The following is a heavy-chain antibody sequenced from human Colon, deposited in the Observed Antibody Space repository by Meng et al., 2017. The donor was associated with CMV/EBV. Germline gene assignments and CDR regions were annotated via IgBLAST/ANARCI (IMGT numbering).Heavy chain of an antibody. V-gene: IGHV1-46*01. CDR2: IHPSGGST. J-gene: IGHJ4*02. Sequence: SLPVSCKASGSTFTSSYMHWVRQAPGQGLEWMGIIHPSGGSTSYAQKFQGRVTMTRDTSTSTVYMELSSLRSEDTAVYYCARSMADWGQGTLVTVSS. CDR3: ARSMAD. CDR1: GSTFTSSY. D-gene: IGHD6-6*01.